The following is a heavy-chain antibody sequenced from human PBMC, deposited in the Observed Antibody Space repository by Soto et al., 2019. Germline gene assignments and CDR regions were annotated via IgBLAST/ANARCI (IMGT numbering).Heavy chain of an antibody. CDR3: AKHGLAGLYYYYGMDV. Sequence: PGGSLRLSCAASGFTFSSYAMSWVRQAPGKGLEWVSAISGSGGSTYYADSVKGRFTISRDNSKNTLYLQMNSLRAEDTAVYYCAKHGLAGLYYYYGMDVWGQGTTVTVSS. J-gene: IGHJ6*02. V-gene: IGHV3-23*01. D-gene: IGHD2-15*01. CDR1: GFTFSSYA. CDR2: ISGSGGST.